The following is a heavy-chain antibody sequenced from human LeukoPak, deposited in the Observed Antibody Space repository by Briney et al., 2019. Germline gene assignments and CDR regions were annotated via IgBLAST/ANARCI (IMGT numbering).Heavy chain of an antibody. CDR1: GYAFTGYY. Sequence: ASVKASCKTSGYAFTGYYINWVRQAPGQGLEWMGRINPNSGETYFAQKFQARATMTRDKPISTSYMGLTRLTADDRAVYYCARGAGMTGTNWVRRDPFDFWGQGTVLTVPS. CDR3: ARGAGMTGTNWVRRDPFDF. J-gene: IGHJ4*02. CDR2: INPNSGET. V-gene: IGHV1-2*06. D-gene: IGHD1-7*01.